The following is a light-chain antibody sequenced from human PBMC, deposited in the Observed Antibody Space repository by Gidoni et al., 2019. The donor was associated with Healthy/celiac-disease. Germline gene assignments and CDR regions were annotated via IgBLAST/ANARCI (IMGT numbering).Light chain of an antibody. Sequence: EIVLTQSPATLSVSPGERATLSCRASQSVSSYLAWYQQKPGQAPRLLIYDAANRAPGIPARFSGSRSGTNFSLTISSLEPEDYAVYYCQQRSNWPPRYTFGQGTKLEIK. CDR3: QQRSNWPPRYT. J-gene: IGKJ2*01. CDR2: DAA. CDR1: QSVSSY. V-gene: IGKV3-11*01.